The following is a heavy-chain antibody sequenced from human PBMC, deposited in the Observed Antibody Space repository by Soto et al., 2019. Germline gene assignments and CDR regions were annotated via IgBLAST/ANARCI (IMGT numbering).Heavy chain of an antibody. Sequence: SETLSLTCTVSGASISGFDWSWIRKSAGKGLGWIGRIYATGTTDYNPSLRSRVMMSVDTSKKQFSLKLRSVTAADTAVYYCVRDGTKTLRDWFDPWGQGISVTVSS. D-gene: IGHD1-1*01. CDR1: GASISGFD. CDR2: IYATGTT. CDR3: VRDGTKTLRDWFDP. V-gene: IGHV4-4*07. J-gene: IGHJ5*02.